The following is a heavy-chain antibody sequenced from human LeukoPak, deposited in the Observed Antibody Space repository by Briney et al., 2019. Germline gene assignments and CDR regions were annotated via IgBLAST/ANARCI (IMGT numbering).Heavy chain of an antibody. J-gene: IGHJ4*02. V-gene: IGHV3-21*01. D-gene: IGHD1-1*01. CDR3: AKGFYNDAIFDY. CDR1: GFTFTTYS. CDR2: ISTTGTYI. Sequence: GGSLRLSCAASGFTFTTYSMNWVRQAPGKGLEWVSSISTTGTYIYYADSVKGRFTISRDNAKDSLYLQMNNLRAEDTAVFYCAKGFYNDAIFDYWGQGTLVTVSS.